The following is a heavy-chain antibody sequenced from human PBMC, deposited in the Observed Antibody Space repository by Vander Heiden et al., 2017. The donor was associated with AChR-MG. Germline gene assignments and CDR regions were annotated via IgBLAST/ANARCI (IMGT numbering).Heavy chain of an antibody. J-gene: IGHJ4*02. Sequence: EVQLLESGGGLVQPGGSLRLSCAVSGFTFGSYAMTWVRQAPGKGLEWVSGISGRGTRAYYADSVKGRFTISRDNSKNTLYLQLNSLRAEDTAVYYCAKDEDSSGYGFFDYWGQGTLVTVSS. CDR3: AKDEDSSGYGFFDY. D-gene: IGHD5-18*01. V-gene: IGHV3-23*01. CDR1: GFTFGSYA. CDR2: ISGRGTRA.